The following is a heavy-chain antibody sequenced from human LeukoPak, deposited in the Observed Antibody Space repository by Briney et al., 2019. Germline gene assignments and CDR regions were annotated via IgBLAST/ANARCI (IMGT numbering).Heavy chain of an antibody. D-gene: IGHD3-10*01. CDR2: ISSSGSTI. CDR1: GFTFSSYE. J-gene: IGHJ5*02. V-gene: IGHV3-48*03. Sequence: GGSLRLSCAASGFTFSSYEMNWVRQAPGKGLEWVSYISSSGSTIYYADSVKGRFTISRDNAKNSLYLQMNSLKAEDTAVYYCARGSRGSGSWGNWFDPWGQGTLVTVSS. CDR3: ARGSRGSGSWGNWFDP.